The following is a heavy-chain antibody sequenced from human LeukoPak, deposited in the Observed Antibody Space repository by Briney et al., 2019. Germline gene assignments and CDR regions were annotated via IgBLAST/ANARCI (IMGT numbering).Heavy chain of an antibody. J-gene: IGHJ3*02. V-gene: IGHV3-74*01. CDR1: GFTFSSYW. CDR3: ATITRSGSSGFDI. D-gene: IGHD1-26*01. CDR2: LSADGTST. Sequence: PGGSLRLSCAASGFTFSSYWMHWVRQAPGMGLMWVSCLSADGTSTTYADSVKGRFTISRDNANNSLFLQMNSLRAEDTAVYYCATITRSGSSGFDIWGQGTMVTVSS.